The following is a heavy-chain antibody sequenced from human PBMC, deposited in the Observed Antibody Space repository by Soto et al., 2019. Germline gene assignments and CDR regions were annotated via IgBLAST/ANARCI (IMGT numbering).Heavy chain of an antibody. CDR2: ISYDGSNK. Sequence: GGSLRLSCAASGFTFSSYAMHWVRQAPGKGLEWVAVISYDGSNKYYADSVKGRFTISRDNSKNTLYLQMNSLRAEDTAVYYCARRNYGSGSYYIDYWGQGTLVTVSS. CDR3: ARRNYGSGSYYIDY. J-gene: IGHJ4*02. V-gene: IGHV3-30-3*01. CDR1: GFTFSSYA. D-gene: IGHD3-10*01.